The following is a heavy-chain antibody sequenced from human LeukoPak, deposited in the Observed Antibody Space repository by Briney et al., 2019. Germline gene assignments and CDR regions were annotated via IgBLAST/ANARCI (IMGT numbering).Heavy chain of an antibody. CDR1: GYSISSGYY. V-gene: IGHV4-38-2*02. CDR2: IYHSGST. CDR3: ARAEYSGSYRDFDY. J-gene: IGHJ4*02. Sequence: SETLSLTCTVSGYSISSGYYWGWIRQPPGKGLEWIGSIYHSGSTYYNPSLKSRVTISVDTSKNQFSLKLSSVTAADTAVYYCARAEYSGSYRDFDYWGQGTLVTVSS. D-gene: IGHD1-26*01.